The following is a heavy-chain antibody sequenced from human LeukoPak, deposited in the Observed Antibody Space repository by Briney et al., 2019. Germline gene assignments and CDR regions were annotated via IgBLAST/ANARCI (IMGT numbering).Heavy chain of an antibody. CDR1: GGSVSNYY. J-gene: IGHJ4*02. V-gene: IGHV4-59*02. D-gene: IGHD3-3*01. Sequence: SETLSLTCTVSGGSVSNYYWSWIRQSPGKGLEWIGYNPSLKSRVTISADTSKNQFSLKLYSVTAADTAVYYCARNEHYDSWSGYLGYFDYWGQGTLVTVSS. CDR3: ARNEHYDSWSGYLGYFDY.